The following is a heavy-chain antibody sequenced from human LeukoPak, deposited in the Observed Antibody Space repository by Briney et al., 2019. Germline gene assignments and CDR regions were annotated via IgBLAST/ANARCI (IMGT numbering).Heavy chain of an antibody. Sequence: GGSLRLSCAASGFTFSSYSMNWVRQAPGKGLEWVSSISSSSSYIYYADSVKGRFTISRDNAKNSLYLQMNSLRAEDTAVHYCARETNYGDYAPDYWGQGTLVTVSS. D-gene: IGHD4-17*01. J-gene: IGHJ4*02. V-gene: IGHV3-21*01. CDR2: ISSSSSYI. CDR3: ARETNYGDYAPDY. CDR1: GFTFSSYS.